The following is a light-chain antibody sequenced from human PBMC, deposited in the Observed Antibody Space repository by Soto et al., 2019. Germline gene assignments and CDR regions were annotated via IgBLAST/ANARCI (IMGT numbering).Light chain of an antibody. J-gene: IGKJ4*01. Sequence: EIVMTQSPATLSVSPGERATLSCRASQSVSSNLAWYQQKPGQAPRLLIYDASNRATGIPARFSGSGSGTDFTLTISSLESEDFAVYYCQQRNTWPLTFGGGTKVDI. V-gene: IGKV3D-15*01. CDR3: QQRNTWPLT. CDR2: DAS. CDR1: QSVSSN.